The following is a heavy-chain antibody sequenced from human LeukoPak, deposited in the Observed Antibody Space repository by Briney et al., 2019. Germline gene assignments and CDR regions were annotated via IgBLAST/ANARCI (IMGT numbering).Heavy chain of an antibody. J-gene: IGHJ6*03. Sequence: SVKVSCKASGYTFTGYYMHWVRQAPGQGLEWMGGIIPIFGTANYAQKFQGRVTITADESTSTAYMELSSLRSEDTAVYYCARSSIAARRDYYYYMDVWGKGTTVTVSS. CDR1: GYTFTGYY. CDR2: IIPIFGTA. V-gene: IGHV1-69*13. D-gene: IGHD6-6*01. CDR3: ARSSIAARRDYYYYMDV.